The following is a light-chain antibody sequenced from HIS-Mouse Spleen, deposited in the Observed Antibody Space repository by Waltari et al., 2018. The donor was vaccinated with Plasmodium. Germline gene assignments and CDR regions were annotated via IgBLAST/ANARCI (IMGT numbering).Light chain of an antibody. CDR3: QTWGTGMGV. CDR2: LNSDGSH. J-gene: IGLJ2*01. CDR1: SGHSSYA. V-gene: IGLV4-69*01. Sequence: QLVLTQSPSASASLGASVKLTCTLSSGHSSYAIAWHQQQPEKGPRYLMKLNSDGSHSKGDGIPDSFAGSSSGAERYLTISSLQSEDEADYYCQTWGTGMGVFGGGTKLTVL.